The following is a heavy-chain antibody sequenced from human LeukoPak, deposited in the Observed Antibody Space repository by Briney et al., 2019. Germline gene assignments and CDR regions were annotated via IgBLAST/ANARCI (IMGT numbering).Heavy chain of an antibody. D-gene: IGHD4-11*01. Sequence: GGSLRLSCAASRFTFSHYGTHWVRQAPGKGLEWVAVICNDGSNQFYADSVKGRFTVSRDNSQNTLYLLMNNLRPEDTAVYYCAKDAQRGFDYSNSLEKWGQGTLVTVSS. CDR1: RFTFSHYG. J-gene: IGHJ4*02. CDR2: ICNDGSNQ. CDR3: AKDAQRGFDYSNSLEK. V-gene: IGHV3-33*06.